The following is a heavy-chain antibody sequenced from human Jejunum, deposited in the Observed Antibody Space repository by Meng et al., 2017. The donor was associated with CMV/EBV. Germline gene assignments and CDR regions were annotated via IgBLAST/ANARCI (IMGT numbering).Heavy chain of an antibody. CDR3: ARERGYSSGWQGKKYYFDY. CDR2: ISSSGSNI. CDR1: SYE. Sequence: SYERNWVRQAPGKGLEWVSYISSSGSNIYYADSVKGRFTISRDNAKNSLYLQMNSLRAEDTAVYYCARERGYSSGWQGKKYYFDYWGQGTLVTVSS. J-gene: IGHJ4*02. V-gene: IGHV3-48*03. D-gene: IGHD6-19*01.